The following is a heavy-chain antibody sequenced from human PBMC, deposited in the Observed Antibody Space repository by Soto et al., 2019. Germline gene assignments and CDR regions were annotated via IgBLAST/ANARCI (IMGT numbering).Heavy chain of an antibody. V-gene: IGHV5-51*01. J-gene: IGHJ4*02. Sequence: PGESLKISCEASGYTFTNYWIGWVRQMPGTGLEWMVIISPRDSDTRYSPSFQDQVTMSVDKYIGTAYLQWSSLTASDTAMYYCVRHSGNIESSVGTRSFHXWGKGTLFTVSX. CDR2: ISPRDSDT. D-gene: IGHD6-13*01. CDR1: GYTFTNYW. CDR3: VRHSGNIESSVGTRSFHX.